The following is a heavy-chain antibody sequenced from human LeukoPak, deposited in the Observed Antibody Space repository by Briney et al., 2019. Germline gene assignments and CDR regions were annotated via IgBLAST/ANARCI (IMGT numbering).Heavy chain of an antibody. CDR1: GFTFSSYW. D-gene: IGHD5-18*01. V-gene: IGHV3-7*01. CDR3: ARVTYSYGYSSRGLLDY. Sequence: GGSLRLSCAASGFTFSSYWMSWVRQAPGKGLEWVANIKQDGSEKYYVDSVKGRFTISRDNAKNSLYLQMNSLRAEDTAVYYCARVTYSYGYSSRGLLDYWGQGTLVTVSS. CDR2: IKQDGSEK. J-gene: IGHJ4*02.